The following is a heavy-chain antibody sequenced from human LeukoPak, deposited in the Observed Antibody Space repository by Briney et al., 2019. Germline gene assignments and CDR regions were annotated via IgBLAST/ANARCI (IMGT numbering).Heavy chain of an antibody. V-gene: IGHV4-34*01. D-gene: IGHD2-15*01. CDR2: INYSGST. Sequence: PSETLSLTCAVYGGSLSGYYWSWIRQPPGKGLEWIGEINYSGSTNYNPSLKSRVTISVDTSKNQFSLKLSSVTAADTAVYYCARGVCSGGSCYSEWNYWGQGTLVTVSS. CDR1: GGSLSGYY. J-gene: IGHJ4*02. CDR3: ARGVCSGGSCYSEWNY.